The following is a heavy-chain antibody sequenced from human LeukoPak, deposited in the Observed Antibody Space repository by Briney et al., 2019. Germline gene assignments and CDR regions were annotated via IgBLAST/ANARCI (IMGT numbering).Heavy chain of an antibody. V-gene: IGHV1-2*02. J-gene: IGHJ5*02. CDR2: IKPDSGVT. Sequence: ASVKVSYRASGYTFSDFFLHGVRQAPGQGLEWMGWIKPDSGVTDYAQKSQGRVTMSRDTSINTAYMELTRVTFDDTAVYYCARDAINKAFDPWGQGTLVTVSS. CDR1: GYTFSDFF. CDR3: ARDAINKAFDP. D-gene: IGHD2-2*01.